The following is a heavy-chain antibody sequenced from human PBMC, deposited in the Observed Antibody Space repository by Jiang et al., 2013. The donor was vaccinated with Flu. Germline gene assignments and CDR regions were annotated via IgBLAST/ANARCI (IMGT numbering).Heavy chain of an antibody. V-gene: IGHV7-4-1*01. D-gene: IGHD3/OR15-3a*01. CDR2: ITTNTGRA. J-gene: IGHJ4*02. CDR1: GYSITEYS. Sequence: QSGSELKEPGASVQVSCKASGYSITEYSINWVRQAPGRGLEWLGWITTNTGRATYAQGVTGRFVFSLDTSVNTAYLQFPSLTVDDTAVYYCARQMRGGGWTPNLDYWGQGTLVSVSS. CDR3: ARQMRGGGWTPNLDY.